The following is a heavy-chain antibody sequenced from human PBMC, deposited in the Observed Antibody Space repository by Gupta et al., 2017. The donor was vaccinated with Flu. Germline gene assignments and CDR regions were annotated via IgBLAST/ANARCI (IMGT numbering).Heavy chain of an antibody. CDR1: GFTFSSYA. J-gene: IGHJ6*02. CDR3: AKGRHDILAGSKYLYYYYGMDV. V-gene: IGHV3-23*01. CDR2: ISGSGGST. D-gene: IGHD3-9*01. Sequence: EVQLLESGGGLVQPGGSLRLSCAASGFTFSSYAMSWVRQAPGKGREWVSVISGSGGSTYDADSVKGRFTISRDNSKNTLYLQMNSLRAEDTAVYYCAKGRHDILAGSKYLYYYYGMDVWGQGTTVTVSS.